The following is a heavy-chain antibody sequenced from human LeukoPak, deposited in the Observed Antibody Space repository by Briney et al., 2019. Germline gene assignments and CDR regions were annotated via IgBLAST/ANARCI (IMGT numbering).Heavy chain of an antibody. Sequence: EASVKVSCKASGYTFTSYDINWVRQATGQGLEWMGWMNPNSGNTGYAQKFQGRVTITRNTSISTAYMELSSLRSEDTAVYYCARANYDFWSGYSGPYYMDVWGKGTTVTVSS. CDR3: ARANYDFWSGYSGPYYMDV. V-gene: IGHV1-8*03. CDR2: MNPNSGNT. D-gene: IGHD3-3*01. CDR1: GYTFTSYD. J-gene: IGHJ6*03.